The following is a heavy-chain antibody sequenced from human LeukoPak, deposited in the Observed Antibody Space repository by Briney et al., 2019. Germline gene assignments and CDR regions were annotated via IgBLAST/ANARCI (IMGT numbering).Heavy chain of an antibody. CDR3: ARAYHNWYFDL. D-gene: IGHD2-2*01. V-gene: IGHV4-38-2*02. Sequence: SETLSLTCTVSGYSISSGYYWGWIRQPPGKGLEWIGSIYHSGSTYYNPSPKSRVTISIDTSKNQFSLRLTSVTAADTAVYYCARAYHNWYFDLWGRGTLVTVSS. CDR1: GYSISSGYY. CDR2: IYHSGST. J-gene: IGHJ2*01.